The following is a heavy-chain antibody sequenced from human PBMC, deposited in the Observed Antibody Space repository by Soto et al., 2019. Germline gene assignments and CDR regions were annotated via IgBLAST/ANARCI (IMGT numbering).Heavy chain of an antibody. V-gene: IGHV4-31*03. CDR1: GGPISSGGYY. Sequence: QVQLQESGPGLVKPSQTLALTCTVSGGPISSGGYYWSWIRQPPGKGLEWIGYIYYSGSTYYNPSLTRRVTISVDTSKNPFSRKLGSVTAADTAVYDCASWLIHWGQGTLVTFSS. D-gene: IGHD3-9*01. CDR3: ASWLIH. CDR2: IYYSGST. J-gene: IGHJ4*02.